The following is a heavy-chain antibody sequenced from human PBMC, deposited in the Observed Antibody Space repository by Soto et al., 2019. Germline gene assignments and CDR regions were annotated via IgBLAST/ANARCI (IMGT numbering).Heavy chain of an antibody. CDR1: GFTFSDYY. Sequence: QVQLVESGGGLVKPGGSLRLSRAASGFTFSDYYMSWIRQAPGKGLEWVSYISSSSSYTNYADSVKGRFTISRDNAKNSLYLQMNSLRAEDTAVYYCARVDYYYGSGSYYHHFDYWGQGTLVTVSS. V-gene: IGHV3-11*06. CDR3: ARVDYYYGSGSYYHHFDY. CDR2: ISSSSSYT. D-gene: IGHD3-10*01. J-gene: IGHJ4*02.